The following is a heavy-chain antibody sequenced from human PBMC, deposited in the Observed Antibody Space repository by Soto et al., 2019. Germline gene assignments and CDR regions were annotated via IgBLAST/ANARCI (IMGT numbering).Heavy chain of an antibody. CDR3: ARPEDYNILPVYSSNCFDP. J-gene: IGHJ5*02. Sequence: ASVKVSCKASGYTFTSYYMHWVRQAPGQRLEWMGIINPSGGSTKYAQKFQGRVTMTRDTSTSTAYMELSSLRSEDTAVYYCARPEDYNILPVYSSNCFDPWAQETLVPVSS. CDR2: INPSGGST. D-gene: IGHD3-9*01. V-gene: IGHV1-46*01. CDR1: GYTFTSYY.